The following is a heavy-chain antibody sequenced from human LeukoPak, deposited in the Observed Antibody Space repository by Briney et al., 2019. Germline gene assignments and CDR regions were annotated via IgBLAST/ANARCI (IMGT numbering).Heavy chain of an antibody. CDR2: IYYSGFT. D-gene: IGHD3-10*01. Sequence: PSETLSLTCTVSGGSISSYYWSWIRQPPGKGLEWIGYIYYSGFTNYNPSLKSRVTISVDTSKNQFSLKLTSVTAADTAVYYCAREPGSGSLDYWGQGTLVTVSA. V-gene: IGHV4-59*01. CDR1: GGSISSYY. CDR3: AREPGSGSLDY. J-gene: IGHJ4*02.